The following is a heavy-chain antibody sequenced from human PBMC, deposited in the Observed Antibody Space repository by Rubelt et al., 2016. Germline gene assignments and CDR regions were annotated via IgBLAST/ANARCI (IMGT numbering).Heavy chain of an antibody. Sequence: QAQLQQWGAAGLLKPSETLSLTCAVYGGSFSGYFWTWIRQPRGKGLEWIGSVSYIGTPYYNPSLKSRVTISVDTSKKQFSPKLHPLPAADTAVYYCARPPSTWSTKIDYWGQGTLVTVSA. J-gene: IGHJ4*02. V-gene: IGHV4-34*02. CDR2: VSYIGTP. D-gene: IGHD6-13*01. CDR1: GGSFSGYF. CDR3: ARPPSTWSTKIDY.